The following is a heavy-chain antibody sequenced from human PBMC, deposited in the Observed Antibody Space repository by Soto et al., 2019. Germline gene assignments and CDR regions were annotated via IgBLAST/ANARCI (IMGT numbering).Heavy chain of an antibody. J-gene: IGHJ4*02. V-gene: IGHV4-31*03. Sequence: QVQLQESGPGLVKPSQTLSLTCTVSGGSISSGGYYWSWIRQHPGKGLEWIGYIYYSGSTYYHPSLKSRVTISVDTSKNQFSLKLSSVTAADTAVYYCARVYSGYDLRILDYWGQGTLVTVSS. D-gene: IGHD5-12*01. CDR1: GGSISSGGYY. CDR3: ARVYSGYDLRILDY. CDR2: IYYSGST.